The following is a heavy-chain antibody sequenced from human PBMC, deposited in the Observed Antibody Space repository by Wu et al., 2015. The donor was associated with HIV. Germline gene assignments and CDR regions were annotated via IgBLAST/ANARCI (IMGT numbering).Heavy chain of an antibody. Sequence: QVQLVQSGAEVKKPGASVKVSCKASGYTFTSYDINWVRQATGQGLEWMGWMNPNSGGNTGYAQKFQGRVTMTRNTSISTAYMELSSLRSEDTAVYYCARGRDYYDIRDAFDIWGQGTMVTVSS. V-gene: IGHV1-8*01. J-gene: IGHJ3*02. CDR2: MNPNSGGNT. D-gene: IGHD3-9*01. CDR1: GYTFTSYD. CDR3: ARGRDYYDIRDAFDI.